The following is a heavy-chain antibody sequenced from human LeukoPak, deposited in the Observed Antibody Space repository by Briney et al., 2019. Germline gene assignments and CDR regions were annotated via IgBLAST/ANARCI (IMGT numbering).Heavy chain of an antibody. V-gene: IGHV5-51*01. Sequence: GESLKIAWKGSGYSFANDWIYWVGQVPGKGLEWMGIIYPGDSDTRYSPSFRGQVTISVDKSINTAYLQWNSLQASDTAMYYCARRTSARHWFDPWGQGTLVTVSS. CDR3: ARRTSARHWFDP. CDR2: IYPGDSDT. CDR1: GYSFANDW. J-gene: IGHJ5*02.